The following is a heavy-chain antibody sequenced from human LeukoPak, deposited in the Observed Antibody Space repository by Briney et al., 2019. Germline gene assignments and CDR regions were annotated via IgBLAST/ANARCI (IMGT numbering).Heavy chain of an antibody. CDR1: GFTFSSYG. CDR2: ISCDGSNK. Sequence: GGSLRLSCAASGFTFSSYGIHWVRQAPGKGLEWVAVISCDGSNKYYADYVKGRFAISSDNSKNTLYLQMNSLSAEDTAVYYCSRGIRGGWLVFFDYGGQGTLVTVSS. CDR3: SRGIRGGWLVFFDY. D-gene: IGHD6-19*01. V-gene: IGHV3-30*03. J-gene: IGHJ4*02.